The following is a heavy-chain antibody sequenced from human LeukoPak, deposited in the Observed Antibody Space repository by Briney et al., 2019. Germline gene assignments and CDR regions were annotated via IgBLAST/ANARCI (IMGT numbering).Heavy chain of an antibody. Sequence: SQTLSLTCTVSGGSISSGSYYWSWIRQPPGKGLEWIGSIYHSGSTYYNPSLKSRVTISVDTSKNQFSLKLSSVTAADTAVYYCARSTVTRNNWFDPWGQGTLVTVSS. V-gene: IGHV4-39*07. J-gene: IGHJ5*02. CDR3: ARSTVTRNNWFDP. D-gene: IGHD4-11*01. CDR2: IYHSGST. CDR1: GGSISSGSYY.